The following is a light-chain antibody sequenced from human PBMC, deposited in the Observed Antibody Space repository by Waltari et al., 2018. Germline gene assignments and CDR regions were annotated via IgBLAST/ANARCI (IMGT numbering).Light chain of an antibody. CDR2: DKS. CDR1: NLGTKG. CDR3: QVWDSTSSHWV. J-gene: IGLJ3*02. V-gene: IGLV3-21*02. Sequence: YVLAQPPSMSVAPGQTASITCGGDNLGTKGVHWYQQRPGQAPALVIYDKSGRPSGVPERFSGSNSGNTATLTITRVKVGDEADYYCQVWDSTSSHWVFGGGTKLTVL.